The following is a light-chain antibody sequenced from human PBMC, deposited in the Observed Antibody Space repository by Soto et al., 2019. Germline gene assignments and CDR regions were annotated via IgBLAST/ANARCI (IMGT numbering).Light chain of an antibody. Sequence: PVLTQSPSASASLGASVKLTCTLSSGHSTYAIAWHQQQPEKGPRYLMKLNSDGSHSKGDGIPDRFSGSSSGAERYLTISSLQSEDEADYYCQTWGTGLYVVFGGGTKLTVL. V-gene: IGLV4-69*01. CDR2: LNSDGSH. CDR1: SGHSTYA. J-gene: IGLJ2*01. CDR3: QTWGTGLYVV.